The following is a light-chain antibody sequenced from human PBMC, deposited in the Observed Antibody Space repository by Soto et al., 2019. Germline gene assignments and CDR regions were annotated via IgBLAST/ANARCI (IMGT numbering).Light chain of an antibody. J-gene: IGLJ1*01. CDR3: AAWDDSLDGLYV. CDR2: NND. CDR1: SSNIGTNT. V-gene: IGLV1-44*01. Sequence: QSVLAQPPSASGTPGQRVTISCSGSSSNIGTNTVNWYLQLPGTAPKLLIYNNDERPSGVPERFSGSKSGTSASLAIGGLQSEDEADYYCAAWDDSLDGLYVFGSGTKVTVL.